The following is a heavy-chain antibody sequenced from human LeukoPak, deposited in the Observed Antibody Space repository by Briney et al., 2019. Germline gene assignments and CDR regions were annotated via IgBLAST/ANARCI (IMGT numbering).Heavy chain of an antibody. CDR2: IIPILGIA. Sequence: PVKVSCKASGGTFSSYAISWVRQAPGQGLEWMGRIIPILGIANYAQKFQGRVTITADKSTSTAYMELSSLRSEDTAVYYCASRLRNYYDSSGYPGIYYGMDVWGQGTTVTVSS. J-gene: IGHJ6*02. CDR1: GGTFSSYA. V-gene: IGHV1-69*04. D-gene: IGHD3-22*01. CDR3: ASRLRNYYDSSGYPGIYYGMDV.